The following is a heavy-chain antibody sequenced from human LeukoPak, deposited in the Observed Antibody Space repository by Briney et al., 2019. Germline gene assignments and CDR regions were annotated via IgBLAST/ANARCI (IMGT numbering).Heavy chain of an antibody. D-gene: IGHD6-19*01. CDR2: IWYDGSNK. J-gene: IGHJ4*02. CDR1: GFTFSSYG. Sequence: GGSLRLSCAASGFTFSSYGMQWVRQAPCKGREWVAVIWYDGSNKYYADSVKGRFTISRDNSNNTLYLQMNSLRAEDTAVYYCARGCGSGWGKDYWGQGTLVTVSS. V-gene: IGHV3-33*01. CDR3: ARGCGSGWGKDY.